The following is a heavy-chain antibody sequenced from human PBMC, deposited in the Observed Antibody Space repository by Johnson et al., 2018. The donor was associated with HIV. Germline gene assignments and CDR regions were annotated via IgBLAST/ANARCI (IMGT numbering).Heavy chain of an antibody. CDR3: ARDSTPCGGDYVCYAFDI. J-gene: IGHJ3*02. V-gene: IGHV3-11*04. Sequence: QVQLVESGGGLVKPGGSLRLSCAASGFTFSDYYMNWIRQAPGKGLEWVSYISSSGITIYYADSVKGRFTISRDNAKNSLSLLRNSLRPEDTAVYYCARDSTPCGGDYVCYAFDIWGQGPMVTVSS. CDR1: GFTFSDYY. CDR2: ISSSGITI. D-gene: IGHD2-21*02.